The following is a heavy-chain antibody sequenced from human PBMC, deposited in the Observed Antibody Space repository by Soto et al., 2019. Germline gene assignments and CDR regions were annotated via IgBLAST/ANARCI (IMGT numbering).Heavy chain of an antibody. CDR1: GYIFTING. CDR3: ARDRNHGLDN. CDR2: ISANSGNT. J-gene: IGHJ4*02. V-gene: IGHV1-18*01. D-gene: IGHD4-17*01. Sequence: QVQLVQSGAEVKMPRASVKVSCQASGYIFTINGISWVRQAPGQGLEWLGWISANSGNTNYAQNVQDRVILTTNTSTATAYMELRSLRSDDTAVYYCARDRNHGLDNWGQGTLVTVSS.